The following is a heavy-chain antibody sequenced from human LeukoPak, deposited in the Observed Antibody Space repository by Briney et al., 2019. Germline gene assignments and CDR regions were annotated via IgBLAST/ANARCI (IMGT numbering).Heavy chain of an antibody. Sequence: ESGPTLVNPTQTLTLTCSFSGFSLSTRGVGVGWIRQPPGKALEWLALIYWNDDKRYSPSLKSRLTITKDTSKNQVVLTMTNMDPVDTATYYCAHSKGDLQYCSSTSCLEGFDSWGQGTLVTVSS. CDR1: GFSLSTRGVG. D-gene: IGHD2-2*01. CDR2: IYWNDDK. CDR3: AHSKGDLQYCSSTSCLEGFDS. V-gene: IGHV2-5*01. J-gene: IGHJ5*01.